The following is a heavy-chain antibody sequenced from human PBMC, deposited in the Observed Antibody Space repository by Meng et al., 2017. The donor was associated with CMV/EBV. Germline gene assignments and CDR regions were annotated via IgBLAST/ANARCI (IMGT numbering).Heavy chain of an antibody. CDR2: IGTAGDT. V-gene: IGHV3-13*01. Sequence: GESLKISCAASGFTFSNYDMHWVCQATGKGLEWVSSIGTAGDTYYPGSVKGRFSISRENAKNSLYLQINSLRAGDTAVYYCARGASSTDAFDFWGPGTVVTVSS. CDR1: GFTFSNYD. D-gene: IGHD6-6*01. CDR3: ARGASSTDAFDF. J-gene: IGHJ3*01.